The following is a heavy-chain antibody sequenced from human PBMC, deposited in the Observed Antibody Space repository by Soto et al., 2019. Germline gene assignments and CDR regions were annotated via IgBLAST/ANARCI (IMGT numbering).Heavy chain of an antibody. V-gene: IGHV1-69*01. Sequence: VQLVQSGAEVKKPGSSVKVSCRASGATFRSYAFTWVRQAPGQGLEWMGGISPIFGSTIYARQFQGRVTSTADDSASTAYMELNSLSSEDTAVYYCAGDYGVYDWYGMDVWGQGTTVTVSS. D-gene: IGHD4-17*01. CDR1: GATFRSYA. CDR2: ISPIFGST. CDR3: AGDYGVYDWYGMDV. J-gene: IGHJ6*02.